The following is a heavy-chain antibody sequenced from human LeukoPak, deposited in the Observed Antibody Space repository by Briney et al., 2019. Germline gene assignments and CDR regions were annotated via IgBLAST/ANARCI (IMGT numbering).Heavy chain of an antibody. CDR3: ARLYCSGGSCYVDY. V-gene: IGHV4-59*08. CDR2: IYYSGST. Sequence: SETLSLTCTVSGGSISSYYWSWIRQPPGKGLEWIGYIYYSGSTNYNPSLKSRVTISVDTSKNQFSLKLSSVTAADTAVYYCARLYCSGGSCYVDYWGQGTLVTVSS. J-gene: IGHJ4*02. CDR1: GGSISSYY. D-gene: IGHD2-15*01.